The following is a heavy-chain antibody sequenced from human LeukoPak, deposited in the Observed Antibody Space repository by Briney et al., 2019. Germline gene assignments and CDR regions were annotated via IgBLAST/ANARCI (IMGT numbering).Heavy chain of an antibody. J-gene: IGHJ4*02. D-gene: IGHD5-12*01. CDR3: ARDDSGYDPPFDY. CDR1: GYTFTGYY. CDR2: INPNSGGT. V-gene: IGHV1-2*02. Sequence: GASVKVSCKASGYTFTGYYMHWVRQAPGQGLEWMGWINPNSGGTNYAQKFQGRVTMTRDTSISTAYMELSRLRSDDTAVYYCARDDSGYDPPFDYWGQGTLVTVS.